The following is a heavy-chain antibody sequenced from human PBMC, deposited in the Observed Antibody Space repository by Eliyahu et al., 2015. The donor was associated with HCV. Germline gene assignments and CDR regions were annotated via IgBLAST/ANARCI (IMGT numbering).Heavy chain of an antibody. J-gene: IGHJ4*02. CDR3: AKDLMAYYYDSSGSDFDY. V-gene: IGHV3-30*18. CDR1: GFTFXSYX. CDR2: ISYDGSNK. Sequence: QVQLVESGGGVVQPGRSLRLSCAASGFTFXSYXMHXVRQAPGKGLEWVAVISYDGSNKYYADSVKGRFTISRDNSKNTLYLQMNSLRAEDTAVYYCAKDLMAYYYDSSGSDFDYWGQGTLVTVSS. D-gene: IGHD3-22*01.